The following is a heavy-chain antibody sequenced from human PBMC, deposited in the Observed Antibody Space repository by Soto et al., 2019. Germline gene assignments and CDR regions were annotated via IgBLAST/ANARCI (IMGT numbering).Heavy chain of an antibody. D-gene: IGHD6-6*01. Sequence: GASVKVSCKASGGTFSRYSITWVRQAPGQRLEWMGWINAGNGNTKYSQKFQGRVTITRDTSASTAYMELSSLRSEDTAVYYCARAISLTARSPALGYWGQGTLVTVSS. CDR2: INAGNGNT. V-gene: IGHV1-3*01. J-gene: IGHJ4*02. CDR3: ARAISLTARSPALGY. CDR1: GGTFSRYS.